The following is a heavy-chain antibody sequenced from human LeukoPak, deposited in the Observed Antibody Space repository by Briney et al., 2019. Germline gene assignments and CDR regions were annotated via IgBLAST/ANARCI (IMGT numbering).Heavy chain of an antibody. V-gene: IGHV4-59*01. Sequence: SETLSLTCTVSGCPISSYYWSWIRQPPGKGLEWIGYIYYSGSTNYNPPLKSRVTISVDTSKNQFSLKLSSVTAADTAVYSCARDGIAAAGKSIDAFDIWGQGTMVTVSS. J-gene: IGHJ3*02. CDR1: GCPISSYY. CDR2: IYYSGST. D-gene: IGHD6-13*01. CDR3: ARDGIAAAGKSIDAFDI.